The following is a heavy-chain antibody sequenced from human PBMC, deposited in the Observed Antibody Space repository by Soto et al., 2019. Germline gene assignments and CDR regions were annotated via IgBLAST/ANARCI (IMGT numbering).Heavy chain of an antibody. CDR2: INHSGSS. V-gene: IGHV4-34*01. J-gene: IGHJ6*02. CDR3: GRGGGALGGSGNYYYGGMDV. CDR1: GGSFSGYY. D-gene: IGHD3-10*01. Sequence: PSETLSLTCAVYGGSFSGYYWSWIRQPPGKGLEWIGEINHSGSSKYNPALERRVTISVDTSKNQVSLKLSSVTAADTAVDYCGRGGGALGGSGNYYYGGMDVWGHGTTVTVSS.